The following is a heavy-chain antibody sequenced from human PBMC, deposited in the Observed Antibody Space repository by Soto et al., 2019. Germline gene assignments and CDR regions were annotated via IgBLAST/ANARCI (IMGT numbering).Heavy chain of an antibody. J-gene: IGHJ4*02. CDR3: TRGLFSGSSYSGSWYYFDS. V-gene: IGHV4-34*01. CDR2: INHSGSS. D-gene: IGHD1-26*01. Sequence: ETLSLTCAVSGGSFSGYIWTWIRQTPGKGLQWIGQINHSGSSIYNPSLKNRVTISTMSNNKFSLELSSVTAADTAVYYCTRGLFSGSSYSGSWYYFDSWGQGTMVT. CDR1: GGSFSGYI.